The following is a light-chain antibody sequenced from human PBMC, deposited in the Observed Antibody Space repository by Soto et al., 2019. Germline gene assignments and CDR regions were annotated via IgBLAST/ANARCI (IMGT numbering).Light chain of an antibody. J-gene: IGKJ1*01. Sequence: DIQMTQSPSTLSASVGDRVTITCRASQSINSWLAWYQHKPGKAPNLLIYKASSLESGVPSRFSGSGSGTEFTLTISSLQPDDSATYYCQQYNSYWTFGQGTKVEIK. V-gene: IGKV1-5*03. CDR1: QSINSW. CDR2: KAS. CDR3: QQYNSYWT.